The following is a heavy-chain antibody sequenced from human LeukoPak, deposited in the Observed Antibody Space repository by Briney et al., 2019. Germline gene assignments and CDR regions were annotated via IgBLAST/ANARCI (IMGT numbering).Heavy chain of an antibody. CDR1: GFTFSSNG. V-gene: IGHV3-33*01. CDR3: ARVFGTTGTLDY. Sequence: PGGSLRLSCAASGFTFSSNGMHWVRQAPGKGLEWVALIWYDGSNKYYADSVKGRLTISRDNSKNTLYLQMNSLRAEDTAVYYCARVFGTTGTLDYWGQGTLVTVSS. J-gene: IGHJ4*02. D-gene: IGHD1-1*01. CDR2: IWYDGSNK.